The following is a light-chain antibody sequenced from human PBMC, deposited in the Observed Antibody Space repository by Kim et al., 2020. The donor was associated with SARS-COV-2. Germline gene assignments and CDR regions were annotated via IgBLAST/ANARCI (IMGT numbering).Light chain of an antibody. CDR3: ASYTRSSTWV. Sequence: QSVVTQPASLSASPGQSITISCTGTSSDVGGYKYVSWYQQHPGKAPKLLIHDVTNRPSGVSYRFSASKSGNTASLTISGLQPEDEADYYCASYTRSSTWVFGGGTQLTVL. V-gene: IGLV2-14*03. CDR2: DVT. CDR1: SSDVGGYKY. J-gene: IGLJ3*02.